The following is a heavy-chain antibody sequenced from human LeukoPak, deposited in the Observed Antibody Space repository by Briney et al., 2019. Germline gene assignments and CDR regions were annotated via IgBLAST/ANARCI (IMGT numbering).Heavy chain of an antibody. Sequence: GGSLRLSCAASGFTFSSYAMSWVRQAPGKGLEWVSAISGSGGSTYYADSVKGRFTISRDNSKNTLYLQMNSLRAEDTAVYYCAKDPIFSGSYGVFDYWGLGTLVTVSS. CDR1: GFTFSSYA. V-gene: IGHV3-23*01. CDR2: ISGSGGST. D-gene: IGHD1-26*01. CDR3: AKDPIFSGSYGVFDY. J-gene: IGHJ4*02.